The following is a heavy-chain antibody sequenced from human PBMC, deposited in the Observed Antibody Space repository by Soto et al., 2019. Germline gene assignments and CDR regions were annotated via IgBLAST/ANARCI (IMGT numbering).Heavy chain of an antibody. J-gene: IGHJ6*02. D-gene: IGHD5-18*01. Sequence: SETLSLTCTVSGGSVSSGSYYWSWIRQPPGKGLEWIGYIYYSGSTNYTPSLKSRVTISVDTSKNQFSLKLSSVTAADTAVYYCASGQIQLWLIYYYYGMDVWGQGTTVTVSS. V-gene: IGHV4-61*01. CDR1: GGSVSSGSYY. CDR2: IYYSGST. CDR3: ASGQIQLWLIYYYYGMDV.